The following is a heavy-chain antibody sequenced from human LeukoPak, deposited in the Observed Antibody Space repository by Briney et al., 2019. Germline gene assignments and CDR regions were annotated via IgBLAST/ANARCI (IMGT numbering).Heavy chain of an antibody. CDR2: ISAYNGNT. J-gene: IGHJ3*02. D-gene: IGHD3-3*01. V-gene: IGHV1-18*01. Sequence: ASVKVSCKASGYTFTIYGISWVRQAPGQGLEWMGWISAYNGNTNYAQKLQGRVTMTTDTSTSTAYMELRSLRSDDTDVYYCARVYYDFWSGYEYDAFDIWGQGTMVTVSS. CDR1: GYTFTIYG. CDR3: ARVYYDFWSGYEYDAFDI.